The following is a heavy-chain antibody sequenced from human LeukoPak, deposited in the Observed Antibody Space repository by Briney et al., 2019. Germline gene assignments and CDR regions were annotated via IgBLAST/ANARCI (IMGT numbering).Heavy chain of an antibody. Sequence: GESLKISCKGSGYSFTSYWIGWVRQMPGKGLEWMGIIYPGDSDTRYSPSFQGQVTISADKSTSTAYLQWSSLKASDTAMYYCARVLLWFGELFPCGMDVWGQGTTVTVSS. D-gene: IGHD3-10*01. CDR2: IYPGDSDT. CDR1: GYSFTSYW. J-gene: IGHJ6*02. CDR3: ARVLLWFGELFPCGMDV. V-gene: IGHV5-51*01.